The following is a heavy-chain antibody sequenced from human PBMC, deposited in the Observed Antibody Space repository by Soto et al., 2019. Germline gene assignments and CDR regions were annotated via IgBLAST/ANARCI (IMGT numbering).Heavy chain of an antibody. CDR1: GGSISSYY. CDR2: IYYSGST. V-gene: IGHV4-59*01. D-gene: IGHD3-16*01. Sequence: SETLSLTCTVSGGSISSYYWSWIRQPPGKGLEWIGYIYYSGSTNYNPSLKSRVTISVDTSKNQFSLKLSSVTAADTAVYYCARRIYGDWYFDLWGRGTLVTVSS. CDR3: ARRIYGDWYFDL. J-gene: IGHJ2*01.